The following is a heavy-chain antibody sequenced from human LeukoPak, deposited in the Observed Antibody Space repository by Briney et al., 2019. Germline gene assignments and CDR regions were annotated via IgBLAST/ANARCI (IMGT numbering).Heavy chain of an antibody. D-gene: IGHD4-17*01. V-gene: IGHV1-18*01. J-gene: IGHJ4*02. CDR2: ISGYNGNT. CDR3: ATGVGDYGFSRNFDY. Sequence: ASVKVSCKASGYTFTSYGISWVRQAPGQGLEWMGWISGYNGNTNYAQKLQGRVTMTAATSTSTAYMELRSLSSDDTAVYYCATGVGDYGFSRNFDYWGQGTLVTVSS. CDR1: GYTFTSYG.